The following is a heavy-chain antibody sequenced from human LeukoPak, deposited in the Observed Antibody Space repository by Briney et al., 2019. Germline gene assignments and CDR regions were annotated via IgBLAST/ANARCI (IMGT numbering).Heavy chain of an antibody. CDR1: GFTFNSFS. Sequence: GGSLRLSCAASGFTFNSFSMNWVRQAPRKGLEWVSSISSSTIYTYYADSVKGRFTISRDNAKNSLYLQMNSLRAEDTAVYYCASLWFGEPHFDYWGQGTLVTVSS. J-gene: IGHJ4*02. V-gene: IGHV3-21*01. CDR3: ASLWFGEPHFDY. CDR2: ISSSTIYT. D-gene: IGHD3-10*01.